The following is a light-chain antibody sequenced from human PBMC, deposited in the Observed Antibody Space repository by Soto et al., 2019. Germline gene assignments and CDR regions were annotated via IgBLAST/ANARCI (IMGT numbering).Light chain of an antibody. Sequence: QSVLTQPASVSGSPGQSITISCTGTSSDVGGSGLVSWYQFHPGKAPKLLIFEGFKRPSGVSNRFSGSKSGSTASLTISGLQAEDAADYYCCSYAGRSTWDVVFGGGTKVTVL. J-gene: IGLJ2*01. CDR1: SSDVGGSGL. CDR2: EGF. V-gene: IGLV2-23*01. CDR3: CSYAGRSTWDVV.